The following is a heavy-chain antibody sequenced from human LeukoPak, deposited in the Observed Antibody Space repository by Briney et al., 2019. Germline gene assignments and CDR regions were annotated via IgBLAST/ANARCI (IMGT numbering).Heavy chain of an antibody. Sequence: ASVKVSCKASGYTFTSYDINWVRQAPGQGLEWMGIINPSGGSTSYAQKFQGRVTMTRDTSTSTVYMELSSLRSEDTAVYYCARDDYGDYVYAFDIWGQGTMVTVSS. CDR2: INPSGGST. CDR3: ARDDYGDYVYAFDI. V-gene: IGHV1-46*01. CDR1: GYTFTSYD. D-gene: IGHD4-17*01. J-gene: IGHJ3*02.